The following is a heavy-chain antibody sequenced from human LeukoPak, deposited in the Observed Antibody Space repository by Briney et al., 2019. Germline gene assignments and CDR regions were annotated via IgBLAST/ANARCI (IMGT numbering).Heavy chain of an antibody. CDR2: MNPNSGNQ. CDR1: GYTFTSYD. V-gene: IGHV1-8*01. D-gene: IGHD3-9*01. CDR3: ASGILNGYYTNYYYYGMDV. J-gene: IGHJ6*02. Sequence: ASVKVSCKASGYTFTSYDINGVRQATGQGLEWMGWMNPNSGNQVYAQKFQGRVTMTRNTSISTAYMELSNLRSEDTAVYYCASGILNGYYTNYYYYGMDVWGQGTTVTVSS.